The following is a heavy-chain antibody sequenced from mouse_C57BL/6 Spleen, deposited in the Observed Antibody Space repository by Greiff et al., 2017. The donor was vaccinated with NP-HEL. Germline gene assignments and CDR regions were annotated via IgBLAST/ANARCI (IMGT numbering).Heavy chain of an antibody. CDR1: GYTFTSYW. J-gene: IGHJ2*01. D-gene: IGHD2-3*01. CDR3: ARLSDGYYVFDY. Sequence: QVQLQQPGAELVKPGASVKMSCKASGYTFTSYWITWVKQRPGQGLEWIGVIYPGSGSTNYNEKFKSKATLTVDTSSSTAYMQLSSLTSEDSAVYYCARLSDGYYVFDYWGQGTTLTVSS. CDR2: IYPGSGST. V-gene: IGHV1-55*01.